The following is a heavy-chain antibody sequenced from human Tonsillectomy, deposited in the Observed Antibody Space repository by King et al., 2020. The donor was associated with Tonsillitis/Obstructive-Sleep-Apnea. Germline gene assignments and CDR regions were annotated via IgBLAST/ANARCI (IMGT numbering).Heavy chain of an antibody. CDR1: GFTFDDYA. CDR2: ISWNSGSI. J-gene: IGHJ3*02. D-gene: IGHD6-19*01. CDR3: AKDTGSSIAVAGLEDDAFDI. V-gene: IGHV3-9*01. Sequence: QLVQSGGGLVQPGRSLRLSCAASGFTFDDYAMHWVRQAPGKGLEWVSGISWNSGSIGYADSVKGRFTISRDNAKNSLYLQMNSLRAEDTALYYCAKDTGSSIAVAGLEDDAFDIWGQGTMVTVSS.